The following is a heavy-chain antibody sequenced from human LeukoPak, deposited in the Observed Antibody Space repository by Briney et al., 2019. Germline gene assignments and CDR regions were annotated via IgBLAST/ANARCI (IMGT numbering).Heavy chain of an antibody. V-gene: IGHV1-2*02. J-gene: IGHJ4*02. Sequence: GASVKVSCKTSGYTFTGYYMHWVRQAPGQGLEWMGWINPNSGGTVYAEKLQGRVTMTRDTSISTAYMDLSRLRSDDTAVYYCAKDVAAVAGQGYECFDYWGQGTLVTVSS. CDR1: GYTFTGYY. D-gene: IGHD6-19*01. CDR2: INPNSGGT. CDR3: AKDVAAVAGQGYECFDY.